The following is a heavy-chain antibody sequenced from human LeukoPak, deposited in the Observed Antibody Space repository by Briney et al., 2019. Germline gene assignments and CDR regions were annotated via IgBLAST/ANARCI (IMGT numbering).Heavy chain of an antibody. CDR2: ISSSSSYT. CDR3: ARDRGSGWYLYYFDY. CDR1: GFNFSDYY. D-gene: IGHD6-19*01. Sequence: PGGSLRLSCAACGFNFSDYYISWIRQAPGKGLEWVSYISSSSSYTNYADSVKGRFTISRDNAKNSLYLQMNSLRAEDTAVYYCARDRGSGWYLYYFDYWGQGTLVTVSS. J-gene: IGHJ4*02. V-gene: IGHV3-11*06.